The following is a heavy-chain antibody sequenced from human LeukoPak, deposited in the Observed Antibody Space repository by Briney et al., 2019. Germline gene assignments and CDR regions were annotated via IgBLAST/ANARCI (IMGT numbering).Heavy chain of an antibody. D-gene: IGHD3-16*01. CDR3: ARFGWGVDNWFDP. CDR1: GGTFSNYDFTFTSYA. J-gene: IGHJ5*02. V-gene: IGHV1-69*05. CDR2: IIPIYGRA. Sequence: GSSVKVSCKASGGTFSNYDFTFTSYAISWVRQAPGQGLEWMGGIIPIYGRANYAQKFQGRVTITTDESTSTAYMELSSLRSEDTAVYYCARFGWGVDNWFDPWGQGTLVTVSS.